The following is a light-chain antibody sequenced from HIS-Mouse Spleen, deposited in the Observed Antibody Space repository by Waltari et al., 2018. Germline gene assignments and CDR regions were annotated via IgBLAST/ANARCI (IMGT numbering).Light chain of an antibody. J-gene: IGLJ2*01. V-gene: IGLV3-10*01. CDR3: YSTDSSGNHRV. CDR2: EDS. CDR1: ALPKKY. Sequence: SYELTQPPSVSVSPGQTARITCSGDALPKKYAYWYQPKSGQAPVLVIYEDSNRPSGIPERFSGASSGTMATLTISGAQVEDEADYYCYSTDSSGNHRVFGGGTKLTVL.